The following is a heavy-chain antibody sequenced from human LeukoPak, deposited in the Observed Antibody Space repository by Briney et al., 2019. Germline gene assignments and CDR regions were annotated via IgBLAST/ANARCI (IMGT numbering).Heavy chain of an antibody. CDR2: IWYDGSNK. J-gene: IGHJ4*02. CDR1: GFTFSSYG. V-gene: IGHV3-33*01. D-gene: IGHD1-1*01. Sequence: GGSLRLSCAASGFTFSSYGMHWVRQAPGKGLEGVAVIWYDGSNKYYADSVKGRFTISRDNSKNTLYLQMNSLRAEDTAVYYCARDDVNGTPFDYWGQGTLVTVSS. CDR3: ARDDVNGTPFDY.